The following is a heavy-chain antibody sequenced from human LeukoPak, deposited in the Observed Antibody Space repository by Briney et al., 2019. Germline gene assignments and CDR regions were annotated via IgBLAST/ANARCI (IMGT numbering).Heavy chain of an antibody. V-gene: IGHV5-10-1*01. J-gene: IGHJ4*02. CDR1: GYSFTSYW. Sequence: GASLQISCKGSGYSFTSYWISWVRQMPGKGLEWMGRIDPSDSYTNYSPSFQGHVTISADKSISTAYLQWSSLKASDTAMYYCARSTGTDFDYWGQGTLVTVSS. D-gene: IGHD1-1*01. CDR3: ARSTGTDFDY. CDR2: IDPSDSYT.